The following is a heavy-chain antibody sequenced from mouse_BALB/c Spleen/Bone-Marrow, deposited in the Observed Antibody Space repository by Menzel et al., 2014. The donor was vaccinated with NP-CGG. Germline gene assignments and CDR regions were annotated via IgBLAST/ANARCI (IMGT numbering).Heavy chain of an antibody. V-gene: IGHV6-6*02. J-gene: IGHJ1*01. Sequence: EVQVVESGGGLVQPGGSMKLSCVASGFTFSNYWMNWVRQSPEKGLEWVAEIRLKSNNYATHYAESVKGRFTISRDDSRSSVYLQMNNLRAEDTGIYYCTRRGGWYFDVWGAGTTVTVSS. CDR1: GFTFSNYW. CDR2: IRLKSNNYAT. CDR3: TRRGGWYFDV.